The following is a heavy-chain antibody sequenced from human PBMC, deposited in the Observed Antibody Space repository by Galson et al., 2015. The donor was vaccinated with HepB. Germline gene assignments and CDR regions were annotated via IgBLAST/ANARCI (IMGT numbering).Heavy chain of an antibody. V-gene: IGHV3-48*02. CDR1: GFTFRYYT. Sequence: SLRLSCAASGFTFRYYTMHWVRQAPGKGPEWVSSISTSSVTTYCADSMKGRLTISRDNAKNLLYLQMTSLRDDDTAVYYCARGATLNYAMDVWGQGTTVTVSS. CDR3: ARGATLNYAMDV. J-gene: IGHJ6*02. CDR2: ISTSSVTT.